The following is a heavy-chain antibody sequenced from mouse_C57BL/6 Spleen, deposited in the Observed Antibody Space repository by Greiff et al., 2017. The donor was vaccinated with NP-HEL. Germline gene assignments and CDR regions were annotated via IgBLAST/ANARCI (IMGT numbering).Heavy chain of an antibody. CDR2: IHPNSGST. Sequence: QVKLQQSGAELVKPGASVKLSCKASGYTFTSYWMHWVKQRPGQGLEWIGMIHPNSGSTNYNEKFKSKATLTVDKSSSTAYMQLSSLTSEDSAVYYCARISFYYYGSSEGVWMDYWGQGTSVTVSS. D-gene: IGHD1-1*01. CDR1: GYTFTSYW. CDR3: ARISFYYYGSSEGVWMDY. V-gene: IGHV1-64*01. J-gene: IGHJ4*01.